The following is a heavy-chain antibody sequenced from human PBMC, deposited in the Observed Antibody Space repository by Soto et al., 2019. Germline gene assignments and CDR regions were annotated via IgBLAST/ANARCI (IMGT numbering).Heavy chain of an antibody. CDR2: ISAYNGNT. CDR3: ARDRRGSSRSGFDC. D-gene: IGHD6-6*01. V-gene: IGHV1-18*04. J-gene: IGHJ4*02. Sequence: QVQLVQSGAEVKKPGASVKVSCKASGYTFTSYGISWVRQAPGQGLERTGWISAYNGNTNYAQKLQGRVTMTTDPSTSTVYMELRSLRSDDTAVYYCARDRRGSSRSGFDCWGQGTLVTVSS. CDR1: GYTFTSYG.